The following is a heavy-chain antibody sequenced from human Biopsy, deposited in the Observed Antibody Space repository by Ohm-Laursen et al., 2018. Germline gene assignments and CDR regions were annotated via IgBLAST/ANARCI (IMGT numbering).Heavy chain of an antibody. J-gene: IGHJ2*01. CDR2: IYNDGINE. CDR1: GFTFTNDN. V-gene: IGHV3-33*01. Sequence: SLRLSCAASGFTFTNDNMHWVRQAPGTGLEWVAAIYNDGINEYYADSVKGRFTISRNDSKNTLYLQMNSLRVEDTAVFYCARDLRGHWFFDLWGRGTLVTVSS. D-gene: IGHD5/OR15-5a*01. CDR3: ARDLRGHWFFDL.